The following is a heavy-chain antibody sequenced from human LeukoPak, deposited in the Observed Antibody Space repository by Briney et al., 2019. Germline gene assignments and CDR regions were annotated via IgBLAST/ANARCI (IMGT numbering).Heavy chain of an antibody. Sequence: GASVKVSCKASGGTFSSYAISWVRQAPGQGLEWMGRIIPILGIANYAQKFQGRVTITADKSTSTAYMELSSLRSEDTAVYYCARGPEYYDFWSGYYPFDYWGQGTLVTVSS. D-gene: IGHD3-3*01. CDR1: GGTFSSYA. CDR2: IIPILGIA. J-gene: IGHJ4*02. CDR3: ARGPEYYDFWSGYYPFDY. V-gene: IGHV1-69*10.